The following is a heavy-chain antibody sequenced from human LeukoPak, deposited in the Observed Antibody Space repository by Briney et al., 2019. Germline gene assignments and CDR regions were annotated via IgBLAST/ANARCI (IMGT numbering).Heavy chain of an antibody. V-gene: IGHV4-4*07. J-gene: IGHJ4*02. CDR3: AREGGPGGDYGSIDS. Sequence: SETLSLTCSVSGGSISSYYWSWIRQPAGKQPGWIGRMYTSGSTYYNPSLKSRVTMSADTSKNQFSLKLTSVTAADTSVYYCAREGGPGGDYGSIDSWGQGTLVTVSS. CDR1: GGSISSYY. CDR2: MYTSGST. D-gene: IGHD4-17*01.